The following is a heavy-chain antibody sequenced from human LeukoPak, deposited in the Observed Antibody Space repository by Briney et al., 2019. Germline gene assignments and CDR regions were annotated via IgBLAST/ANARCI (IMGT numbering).Heavy chain of an antibody. J-gene: IGHJ1*01. CDR1: GDSASRSDSY. Sequence: SATLSLTCTIFGDSASRSDSYWDWIRHPPGKGLEWIGTIYYSGRTYYGPSLKSTVTLPVDMPNNPFSLTLSSVTAADTALYFCARRRYYDSSGYLEWGQGTLVTVSS. CDR2: IYYSGRT. D-gene: IGHD3-22*01. CDR3: ARRRYYDSSGYLE. V-gene: IGHV4-39*01.